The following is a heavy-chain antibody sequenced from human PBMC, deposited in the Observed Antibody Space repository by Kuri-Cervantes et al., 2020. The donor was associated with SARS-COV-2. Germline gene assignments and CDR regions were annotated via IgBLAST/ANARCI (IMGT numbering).Heavy chain of an antibody. Sequence: SVKVSCKASGGTFSSYAISWVRQAPGQGLEWMGGVIPIFGTANYAQKFRGRVTIASDRSVSTAYMELSSLRSEDMVVYFCVRATGIAAAGSGWFDPWGQGTLVTVSS. J-gene: IGHJ5*02. D-gene: IGHD6-13*01. CDR3: VRATGIAAAGSGWFDP. CDR1: GGTFSSYA. CDR2: VIPIFGTA. V-gene: IGHV1-69*05.